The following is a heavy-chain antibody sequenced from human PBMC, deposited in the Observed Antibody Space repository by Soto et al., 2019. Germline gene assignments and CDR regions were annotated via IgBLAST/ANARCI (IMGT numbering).Heavy chain of an antibody. D-gene: IGHD6-6*01. V-gene: IGHV2-5*01. CDR2: IYWSGDE. CDR3: ARGLATLPVFAFDV. J-gene: IGHJ3*01. CDR1: GFSFSTSGVG. Sequence: QMTLKESGPTLVNPTQTLTLTCSFSGFSFSTSGVGVGWVRQPPGKALEWLALIYWSGDEHYRASLKSRLTITKDTSKNQVVLIMTNMDPVDTATYYCARGLATLPVFAFDVWGQGTTVTVSS.